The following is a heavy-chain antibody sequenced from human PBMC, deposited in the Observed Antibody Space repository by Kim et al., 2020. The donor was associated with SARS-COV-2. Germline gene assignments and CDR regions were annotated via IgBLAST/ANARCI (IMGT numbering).Heavy chain of an antibody. V-gene: IGHV3-30*18. CDR2: ISYDGSNK. Sequence: GGSLRLSCAASGFTFSSYGMHWVRQAPGKGLECVAVISYDGSNKYYADSVKGRFTISRDNSKNTLYLQMNSLRAEDTAVYYCAKDSRDKYCSSTSCYSGYFDYWGQGTLVTVSS. CDR3: AKDSRDKYCSSTSCYSGYFDY. D-gene: IGHD2-2*01. CDR1: GFTFSSYG. J-gene: IGHJ4*02.